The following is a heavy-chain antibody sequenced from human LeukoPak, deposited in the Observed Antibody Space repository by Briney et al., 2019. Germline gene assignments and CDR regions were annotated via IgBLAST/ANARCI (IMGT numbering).Heavy chain of an antibody. CDR3: ATLAVAGRRGDYFDY. J-gene: IGHJ4*02. V-gene: IGHV4-61*01. Sequence: SETLSLTCTVSGASVSSASYWTWIRQPPGKGVEWIAHIYNGVNTNYNPSLKSRVTISVDTSKNQFSLRLNSVTAADTAVYYCATLAVAGRRGDYFDYWGQGTLVTVSS. D-gene: IGHD6-19*01. CDR2: IYNGVNT. CDR1: GASVSSASY.